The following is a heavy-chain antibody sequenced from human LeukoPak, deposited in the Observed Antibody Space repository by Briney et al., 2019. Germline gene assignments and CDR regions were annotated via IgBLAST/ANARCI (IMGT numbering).Heavy chain of an antibody. Sequence: PGGSLRLSCAASGFTFTYFAMTWVRQAPGKGLEWVSTISYSGGSTYSADSVKGRFTISRDNSKNTLYLQMNNLRAEDTAVYYCAKDWALRAAGSFDYWGQGTLVTVSS. D-gene: IGHD6-13*01. J-gene: IGHJ4*02. CDR3: AKDWALRAAGSFDY. CDR2: ISYSGGST. V-gene: IGHV3-23*01. CDR1: GFTFTYFA.